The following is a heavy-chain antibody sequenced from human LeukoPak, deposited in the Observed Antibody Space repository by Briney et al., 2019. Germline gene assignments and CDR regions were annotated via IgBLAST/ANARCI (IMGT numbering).Heavy chain of an antibody. CDR1: GGSITNYY. CDR3: ARSPGGGFDI. CDR2: IYYSGTT. J-gene: IGHJ3*02. V-gene: IGHV4-59*01. Sequence: PSETLSLTCTVSGGSITNYYGGWIRQTPGKGLELIGYIYYSGTTNYNPSLQSRVSISVDTSKKQFSLRLTSVTAADTAVYYCARSPGGGFDIWGQGTMVTVSS. D-gene: IGHD2-15*01.